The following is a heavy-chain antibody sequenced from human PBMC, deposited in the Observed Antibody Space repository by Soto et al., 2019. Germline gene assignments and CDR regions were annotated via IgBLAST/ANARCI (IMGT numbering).Heavy chain of an antibody. CDR3: ARGGGGGLFDP. D-gene: IGHD2-21*01. CDR1: GFSFSDSY. V-gene: IGHV3-11*06. CDR2: VSPRSTFR. J-gene: IGHJ5*02. Sequence: GGSLRLSCATSGFSFSDSYMSWIRQAPGKGLEWISYVSPRSTFRDYAESVKGRFTISRDSVKNSLYLQMNNLTAGDTGVYYGARGGGGGLFDPWGQGSLVTVAS.